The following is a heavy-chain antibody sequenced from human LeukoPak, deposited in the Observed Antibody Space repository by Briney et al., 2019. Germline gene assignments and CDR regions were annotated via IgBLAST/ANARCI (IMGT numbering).Heavy chain of an antibody. D-gene: IGHD1-1*01. CDR3: ARGHPSNNWTFDI. Sequence: SVKVSCKASGGTFRSYAISWVRQAPGQGLEWMGGIIPFFGTAKHAQKFQGRVTNTAEESTNTAYMELSSLRSEDTAVYYCARGHPSNNWTFDIWGQGTMVTVSS. CDR1: GGTFRSYA. V-gene: IGHV1-69*13. CDR2: IIPFFGTA. J-gene: IGHJ3*02.